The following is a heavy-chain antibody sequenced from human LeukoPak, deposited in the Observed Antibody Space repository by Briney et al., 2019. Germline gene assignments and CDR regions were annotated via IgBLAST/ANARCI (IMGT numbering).Heavy chain of an antibody. CDR2: ISSNGGST. CDR3: ARPGYSSGWYFDY. D-gene: IGHD6-19*01. V-gene: IGHV3-64*01. Sequence: GGSLRLSCAASGFTFKTYTMHWVRQAPGKGLEYVSAISSNGGSTYYANSVKGRFTISRDNSKNTLYLQMNSLRAEDTAVYYCARPGYSSGWYFDYWGQGTLVTVSS. J-gene: IGHJ4*02. CDR1: GFTFKTYT.